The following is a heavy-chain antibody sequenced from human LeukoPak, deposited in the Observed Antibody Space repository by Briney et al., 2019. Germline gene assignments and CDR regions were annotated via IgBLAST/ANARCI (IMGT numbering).Heavy chain of an antibody. Sequence: PSETLSLTCAVYGGSFSGYYWSCIRQPPGKGPEWIGEINHSGSTNYNPSLKSRVTISVDTSKNQFSLKLSSVTAADTAVYYCARGYSSGWYMYYGMDVWGQGTTVTVSS. D-gene: IGHD6-19*01. CDR3: ARGYSSGWYMYYGMDV. CDR1: GGSFSGYY. J-gene: IGHJ6*02. V-gene: IGHV4-34*01. CDR2: INHSGST.